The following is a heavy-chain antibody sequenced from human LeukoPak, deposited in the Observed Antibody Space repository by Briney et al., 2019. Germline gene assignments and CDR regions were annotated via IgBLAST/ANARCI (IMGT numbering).Heavy chain of an antibody. V-gene: IGHV7-4-1*02. CDR1: GYTFTTYA. D-gene: IGHD6-13*01. J-gene: IGHJ6*03. CDR3: ARPGYSSSWSHMDV. CDR2: INTNTGNP. Sequence: ASVKVSCKASGYTFTTYAMNWVRQAPGQGLEWMGWINTNTGNPTYAQGFTGRFVFSLDTSVSTAYLQISSLKAEDTAVYYCARPGYSSSWSHMDVWGKGTTVTVSS.